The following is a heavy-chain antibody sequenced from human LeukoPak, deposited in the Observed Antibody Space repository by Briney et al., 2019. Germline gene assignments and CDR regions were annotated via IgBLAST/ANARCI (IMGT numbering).Heavy chain of an antibody. V-gene: IGHV3-33*06. D-gene: IGHD3-9*01. J-gene: IGHJ4*02. CDR1: GFTFSNYG. CDR2: IWYDGSNK. Sequence: GGSLRLSCAASGFTFSNYGMHWVRQAPGKGLEWVAVIWYDGSNKYYADSVKGRFTISRDNSKNTLYLQMNSLRAEDTAVYYCAKDRYYDILTGYNYFDYWGQGTLVTVSS. CDR3: AKDRYYDILTGYNYFDY.